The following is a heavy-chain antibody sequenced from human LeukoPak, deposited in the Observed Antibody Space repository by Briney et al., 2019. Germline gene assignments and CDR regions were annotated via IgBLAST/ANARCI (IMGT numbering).Heavy chain of an antibody. CDR1: GGSISNYY. V-gene: IGHV4-4*07. Sequence: SETLSLTCSVSGGSISNYYWNWIRQPAGKGLEWIGRMYASGATRYNPPFQSRVTMSADTSKNQVSLNVTSVTAADTAVYFCARDQSGSGGHNAFDIWGQGTMVTVSS. CDR2: MYASGAT. D-gene: IGHD3-10*01. J-gene: IGHJ3*02. CDR3: ARDQSGSGGHNAFDI.